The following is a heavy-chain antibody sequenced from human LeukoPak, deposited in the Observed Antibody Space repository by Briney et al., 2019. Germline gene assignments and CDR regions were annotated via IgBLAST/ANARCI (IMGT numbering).Heavy chain of an antibody. CDR2: TYYKSKWYN. Sequence: SQTLSLTCAISGDSVSSNSVAWNWIRQSPSRGLEWLGRTYYKSKWYNDYAVSVKSRITINPDTSKNQFSLQVTSVTPEDTAVYYCARGGWLRSDCYYMDVWGKGTTVTVSS. D-gene: IGHD5-12*01. CDR1: GDSVSSNSVA. J-gene: IGHJ6*03. V-gene: IGHV6-1*01. CDR3: ARGGWLRSDCYYMDV.